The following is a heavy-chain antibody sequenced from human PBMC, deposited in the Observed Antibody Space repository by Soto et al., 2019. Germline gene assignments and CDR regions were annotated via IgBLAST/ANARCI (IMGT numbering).Heavy chain of an antibody. Sequence: QVQLVESGGGVVQPGRSLRLSCAASGFTFSSYGMHWVRQAPGKGLEWVAVISYDGSNKYYADSVKGRLTISRVNSKNTLYLQMNSLRGEDTAVYYCAKDNGSGCDWLRVGDASDIWGQGTMVTVSS. CDR3: AKDNGSGCDWLRVGDASDI. D-gene: IGHD5-12*01. J-gene: IGHJ3*02. CDR1: GFTFSSYG. CDR2: ISYDGSNK. V-gene: IGHV3-30*18.